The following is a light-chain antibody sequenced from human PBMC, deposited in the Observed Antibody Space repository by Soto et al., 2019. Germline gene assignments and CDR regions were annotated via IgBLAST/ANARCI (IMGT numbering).Light chain of an antibody. CDR1: QSVDTC. Sequence: DIPMTQSPSTLSASVGDRVTITCRASQSVDTCLAWYQQKPGKAPHLLIYKASSLETGVPSRFSASGSVTEFTLTISSLQPDDFATYYCQQFYRYPWIFGQGTKVEIK. J-gene: IGKJ1*01. CDR2: KAS. V-gene: IGKV1-5*03. CDR3: QQFYRYPWI.